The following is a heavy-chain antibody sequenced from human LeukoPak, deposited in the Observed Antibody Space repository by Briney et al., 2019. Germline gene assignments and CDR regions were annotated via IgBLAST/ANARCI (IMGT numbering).Heavy chain of an antibody. D-gene: IGHD3-10*01. CDR2: ISAYNGNT. CDR1: GYTFTSYG. V-gene: IGHV1-18*01. J-gene: IGHJ5*02. CDR3: ARGQRRQTYGSGSPFDP. Sequence: ASVKVSCKASGYTFTSYGISWVRQAPGQGLEWKGWISAYNGNTNYAQKLQGRVTMTTDTSTSTAYMELRSLRSEDTAVYYCARGQRRQTYGSGSPFDPWGQGTLVTVSS.